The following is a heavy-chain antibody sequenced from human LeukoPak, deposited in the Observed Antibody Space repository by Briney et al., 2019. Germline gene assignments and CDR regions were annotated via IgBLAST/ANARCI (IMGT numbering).Heavy chain of an antibody. D-gene: IGHD1-26*01. CDR2: ISAYNGNT. V-gene: IGHV1-18*01. Sequence: GASVRVSCKASGYTFTGYGISWVRHAPGQGLEWMGWISAYNGNTNYAQKLQGRVTMTTDTSTSTAYMELRSLRSVDTAVYYCARDLMWAPDYWGQGTLVTVSS. CDR1: GYTFTGYG. CDR3: ARDLMWAPDY. J-gene: IGHJ4*02.